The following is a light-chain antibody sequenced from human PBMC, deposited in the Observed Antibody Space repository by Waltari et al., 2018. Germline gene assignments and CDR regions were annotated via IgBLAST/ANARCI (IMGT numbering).Light chain of an antibody. CDR1: QSVSSY. CDR3: QQRSNWIT. V-gene: IGKV3-11*01. J-gene: IGKJ5*01. CDR2: DAS. Sequence: EIVLTQSPATLSLSPGERATLSCRASQSVSSYLAWYQQKPGQGPRLLIYDASNRATGIPARLSGSGSGTDFTLTISSLEPEDFAVYYCQQRSNWITFGQGTRLEIK.